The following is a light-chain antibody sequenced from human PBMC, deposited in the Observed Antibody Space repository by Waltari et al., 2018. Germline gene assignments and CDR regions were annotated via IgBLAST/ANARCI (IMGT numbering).Light chain of an antibody. Sequence: QSALTQPASVSGFPGQSITISCTGASSDVGAYNHVSWYQQHPGKAPNIMIYSVAIRPSGVSNRFSGSKSGNTASLTISGLQAEDEADYYCTSYTSSSTWVFGGGTKLTVL. CDR3: TSYTSSSTWV. J-gene: IGLJ3*02. CDR1: SSDVGAYNH. CDR2: SVA. V-gene: IGLV2-14*03.